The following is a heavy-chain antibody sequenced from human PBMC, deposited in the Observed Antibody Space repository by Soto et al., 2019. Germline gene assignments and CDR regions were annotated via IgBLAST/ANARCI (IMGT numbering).Heavy chain of an antibody. D-gene: IGHD3-3*01. Sequence: GGSLRLSCAASGFTFSSYAMSWVRQAPGKGLEWVSAISGSGGSTYYADSVKGRFTISRDNSKNTLYLQMNSLRAEDTAVYYCAKDLWSRYYDFWSGYPTPGMDVWGQGTTVTVSS. CDR1: GFTFSSYA. CDR2: ISGSGGST. J-gene: IGHJ6*02. V-gene: IGHV3-23*01. CDR3: AKDLWSRYYDFWSGYPTPGMDV.